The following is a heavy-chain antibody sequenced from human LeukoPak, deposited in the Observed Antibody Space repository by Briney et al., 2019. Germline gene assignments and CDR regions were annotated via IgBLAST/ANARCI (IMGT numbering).Heavy chain of an antibody. CDR3: AREDGIVGASWFDP. Sequence: ASVKVSCKASGYTFTSYDINWVRQAPGQGLEWMGWMNPNSGNTVYAQKFQGRVTMTRNTSISTAYMELSSLRSEDTAVYYCAREDGIVGASWFDPWGQGTLVTVSS. CDR2: MNPNSGNT. J-gene: IGHJ5*02. CDR1: GYTFTSYD. D-gene: IGHD1-26*01. V-gene: IGHV1-8*01.